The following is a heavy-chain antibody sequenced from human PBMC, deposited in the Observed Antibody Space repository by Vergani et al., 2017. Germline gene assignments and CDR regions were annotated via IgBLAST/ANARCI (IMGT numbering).Heavy chain of an antibody. CDR2: INPSGGHT. V-gene: IGHV1-46*03. J-gene: IGHJ4*02. CDR3: ARGEYGILTGYRY. CDR1: GYTFSNYY. D-gene: IGHD3-9*01. Sequence: QVQVVQSGAEVKKSGASVKVSCKTSGYTFSNYYLHWVRQAPGQGLAWMGIINPSGGHTNYAQKFQGRVTMTRDTSTSTVYMELSSLRSEDTAIYYCARGEYGILTGYRYWGQGTLVTVSA.